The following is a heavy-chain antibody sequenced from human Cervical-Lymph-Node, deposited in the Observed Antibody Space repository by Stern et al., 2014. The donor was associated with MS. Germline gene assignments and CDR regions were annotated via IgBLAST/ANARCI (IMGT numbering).Heavy chain of an antibody. J-gene: IGHJ4*02. CDR1: GGSISSGSYY. V-gene: IGHV4-61*02. CDR3: AGTTSMPDY. CDR2: IYTSGST. Sequence: VQLQESGPGLVKPSQTLSLTCTVSGGSISSGSYYWSWIRQPAGKGLEWIGRIYTSGSTNYNPSLKSRVTISVDTSKNQFPLKLSSVTAADTAVYYCAGTTSMPDYWGQGTLVTVSS. D-gene: IGHD2/OR15-2a*01.